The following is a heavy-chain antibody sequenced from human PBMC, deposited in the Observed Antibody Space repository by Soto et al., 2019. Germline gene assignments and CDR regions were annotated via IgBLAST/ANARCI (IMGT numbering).Heavy chain of an antibody. Sequence: GGSLKISCAAPGFTFRDYYMRWIRPAPGGGREGVSYISSSSSYTNYEDPVKARFTIPRNNAKNSLYLKMNSLRAEDTVVFYCARVGGLTQNVDNCFDPWGQEPLVTVPS. CDR3: ARVGGLTQNVDNCFDP. J-gene: IGHJ5*02. D-gene: IGHD3-16*01. CDR2: ISSSSSYT. V-gene: IGHV3-11*06. CDR1: GFTFRDYY.